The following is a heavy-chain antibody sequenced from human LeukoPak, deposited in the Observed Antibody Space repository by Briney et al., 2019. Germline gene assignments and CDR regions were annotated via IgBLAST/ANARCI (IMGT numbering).Heavy chain of an antibody. CDR3: ARAPYTSGFYFFDP. J-gene: IGHJ5*02. V-gene: IGHV4-59*13. Sequence: PSETLSLTCTVSGGSISSYYWSWIRQPPGKGLEWIGYVYYSGSTTYNPSLKSRVTISVDTSKNQFSLKLSSVTAADTAVYYCARAPYTSGFYFFDPWGQGTRVTASS. CDR1: GGSISSYY. D-gene: IGHD3-22*01. CDR2: VYYSGST.